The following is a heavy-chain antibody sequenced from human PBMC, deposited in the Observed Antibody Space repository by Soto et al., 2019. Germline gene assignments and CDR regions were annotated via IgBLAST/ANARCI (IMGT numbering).Heavy chain of an antibody. CDR1: EGTFNSYA. CDR3: ASGASRWYPYFFDS. Sequence: QAQVVQSGAEVRKPGSSVKLSCKASEGTFNSYAIAWVRQAPGQGLEWMGGIIPYYNTLNYAQKFQDRVTITADGSPNPVYMELSSLRSDDTAVYFCASGASRWYPYFFDSWAQGTLVTVSS. J-gene: IGHJ4*02. D-gene: IGHD6-13*01. CDR2: IIPYYNTL. V-gene: IGHV1-69*01.